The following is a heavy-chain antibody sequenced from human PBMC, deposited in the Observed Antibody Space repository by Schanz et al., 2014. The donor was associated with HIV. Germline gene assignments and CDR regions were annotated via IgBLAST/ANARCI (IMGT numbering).Heavy chain of an antibody. V-gene: IGHV1-46*01. CDR1: GYTFAKYF. CDR2: INPTGGTT. CDR3: ARSNYDILRARAYYYYYGLDV. Sequence: QVQLVQSGTEVKKPGASMNVSCKASGYTFAKYFLIHWVRQAPGQGLEWMGVINPTGGTTAYAEKCQGRVTMTRETSTSTVYMELSNLGSGDAAVYFCARSNYDILRARAYYYYYGLDVWGQGTTVTVSS. J-gene: IGHJ6*02. D-gene: IGHD3-9*01.